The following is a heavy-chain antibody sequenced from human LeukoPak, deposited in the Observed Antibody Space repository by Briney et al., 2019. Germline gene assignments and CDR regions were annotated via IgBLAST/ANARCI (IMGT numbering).Heavy chain of an antibody. V-gene: IGHV4-59*01. D-gene: IGHD6-13*01. CDR2: IYYSGSI. CDR3: ARTYGSSGLGYFDL. Sequence: SETLSLTCTVSGGSISSYYWSWIWQPPGKGLEWIGYIYYSGSINYSPSLKSRLTISVDTPKNQFSLKLSSVTAADTAVYYCARTYGSSGLGYFDLWGRGTLVTVSS. J-gene: IGHJ2*01. CDR1: GGSISSYY.